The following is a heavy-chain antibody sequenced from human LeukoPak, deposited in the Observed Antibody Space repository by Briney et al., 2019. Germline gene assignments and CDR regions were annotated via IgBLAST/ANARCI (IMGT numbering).Heavy chain of an antibody. Sequence: PGGSLRLSCAASGFTFSNYAMSWDRQAPGKGLEWVSAVSGRDTSTYYTDSVKGRFTISRDNSKNTLYLQMNGLSAEDTAIYYCAKWGDYDVLTGYYDSDYWGQGTLVTVSS. V-gene: IGHV3-23*01. J-gene: IGHJ4*02. CDR2: VSGRDTST. CDR3: AKWGDYDVLTGYYDSDY. D-gene: IGHD3-9*01. CDR1: GFTFSNYA.